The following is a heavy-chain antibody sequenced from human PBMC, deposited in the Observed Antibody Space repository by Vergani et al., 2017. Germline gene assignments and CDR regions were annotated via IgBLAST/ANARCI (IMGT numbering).Heavy chain of an antibody. J-gene: IGHJ6*02. CDR3: AKGQDYGSGGRFYYGMDV. CDR1: GGTFSSYA. CDR2: IIPIFGTA. V-gene: IGHV1-69*06. D-gene: IGHD3-10*01. Sequence: QVQLVQSGAAVKKPGSSVKVSCKASGGTFSSYAISWVRQAPGQGLEWMGGIIPIFGTATYAQKFQGRVTSTADKSTSTAYMGLSSLRSEDPAVYYCAKGQDYGSGGRFYYGMDVWGQGP.